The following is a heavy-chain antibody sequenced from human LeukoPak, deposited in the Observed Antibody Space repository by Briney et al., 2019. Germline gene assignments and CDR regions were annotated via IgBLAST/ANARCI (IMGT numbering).Heavy chain of an antibody. Sequence: GGSLRLSCAASGFTFGNYAMHWVRQAPGKGLEWVAVMSYDGRQKYYADSVKGRFTFSSDNSKNTLSLQMNSLRAEDTAVYYCAGGGTTGSLGHFDYWGQGTLVTVSS. J-gene: IGHJ4*02. V-gene: IGHV3-30*04. CDR2: MSYDGRQK. CDR3: AGGGTTGSLGHFDY. D-gene: IGHD1-1*01. CDR1: GFTFGNYA.